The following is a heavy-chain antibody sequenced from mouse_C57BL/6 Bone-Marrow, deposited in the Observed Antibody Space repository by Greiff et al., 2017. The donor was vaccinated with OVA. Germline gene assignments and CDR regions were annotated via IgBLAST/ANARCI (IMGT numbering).Heavy chain of an antibody. CDR2: ISSGGSYT. J-gene: IGHJ2*01. CDR1: GFTFSSYG. D-gene: IGHD1-1*01. Sequence: EVHLVESGGDLVKPGGSLKLSCAASGFTFSSYGMSWVRQTPDKRLEWVATISSGGSYTYYPDSVTGRFTISRDNAKNTLYLQMSSLKSEDTAIYYCARHYYGSSYYWGQGTTLTVSS. V-gene: IGHV5-6*01. CDR3: ARHYYGSSYY.